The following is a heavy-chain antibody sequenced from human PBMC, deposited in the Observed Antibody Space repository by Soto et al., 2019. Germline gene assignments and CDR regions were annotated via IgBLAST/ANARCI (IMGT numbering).Heavy chain of an antibody. Sequence: SETLSLTCTVSGGSISSSSYYWGWIRQPPGKGLEWIGNIYYSGSTSYNPSLKSRVTVSVDTSKNQFSLKLSSVTAADTAVYFCARHGKIAAVWIDYWGQGTLVTVSS. CDR1: GGSISSSSYY. CDR3: ARHGKIAAVWIDY. J-gene: IGHJ4*02. V-gene: IGHV4-39*01. CDR2: IYYSGST. D-gene: IGHD6-13*01.